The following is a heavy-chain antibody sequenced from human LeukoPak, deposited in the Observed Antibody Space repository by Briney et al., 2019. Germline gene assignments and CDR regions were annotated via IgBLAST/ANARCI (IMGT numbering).Heavy chain of an antibody. D-gene: IGHD5-18*01. CDR3: ARDEDTALAPGGY. CDR2: IIPIFGTA. J-gene: IGHJ4*02. V-gene: IGHV1-69*05. Sequence: SVKVSCKASGGTFSSYAINWVRQAPGQGLEWMGRIIPIFGTANYAQKFQGRVTITTDESTSTAYMDLSSLRSEDTAVYYCARDEDTALAPGGYWGQGTLVTVSS. CDR1: GGTFSSYA.